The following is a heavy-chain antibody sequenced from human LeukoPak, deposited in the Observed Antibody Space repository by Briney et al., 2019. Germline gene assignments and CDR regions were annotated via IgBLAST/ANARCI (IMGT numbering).Heavy chain of an antibody. V-gene: IGHV3-43*02. J-gene: IGHJ3*02. CDR2: ISGDGGST. Sequence: GGSLRLSCAASGFTFDDYAMHWVRQAPGKGLEWVSFISGDGGSTYYADSVKGRFTISRDNSKNSLYLQMNGLRTEDTALYYCAKDASRGSSGYFSDAFDIWGQGTMVTVSS. CDR1: GFTFDDYA. CDR3: AKDASRGSSGYFSDAFDI. D-gene: IGHD3-22*01.